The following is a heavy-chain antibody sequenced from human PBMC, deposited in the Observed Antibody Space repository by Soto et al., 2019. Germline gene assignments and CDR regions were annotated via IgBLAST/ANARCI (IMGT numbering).Heavy chain of an antibody. D-gene: IGHD5-18*01. CDR1: GGSISSYY. J-gene: IGHJ4*02. CDR3: ARLTGRGYRYGYGLNFDY. CDR2: IYYSGST. V-gene: IGHV4-59*01. Sequence: SETLSLTCTVSGGSISSYYWSWIRQPPGKGLEWIGYIYYSGSTNYNPSLKSRVTISVDTSKNQFSLKLSSVTAAETDVYYCARLTGRGYRYGYGLNFDYRGQGTLVPASS.